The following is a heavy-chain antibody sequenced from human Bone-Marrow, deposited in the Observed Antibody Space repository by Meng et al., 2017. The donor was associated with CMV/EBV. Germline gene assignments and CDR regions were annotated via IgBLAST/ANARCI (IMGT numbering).Heavy chain of an antibody. CDR2: ISTYNGNT. J-gene: IGHJ4*02. CDR1: GYTFTSYG. Sequence: ASVKVSCKASGYTFTSYGINWVRQAPGQGLEWMGSISTYNGNTSYAQKLQGRVTMTSDTSTSTAYMELRSLRSDYTAVYYWGRGLRGGVLMAYAVPFDYWGQGTMVTVSS. CDR3: GRGLRGGVLMAYAVPFDY. D-gene: IGHD2-8*01. V-gene: IGHV1-18*01.